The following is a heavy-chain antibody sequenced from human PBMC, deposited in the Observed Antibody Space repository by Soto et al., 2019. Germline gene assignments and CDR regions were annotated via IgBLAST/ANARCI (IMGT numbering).Heavy chain of an antibody. D-gene: IGHD3-22*01. CDR1: GGSISSGGYY. CDR3: ARARAPMIVGNYYFDY. Sequence: QVQLQESGPGLVKPSQTLSLTCTVSGGSISSGGYYWSWIRQHPGKGLEWIGYIYYSGSTYYNPSLKRRVTIPVDTSKNQFALKLSSVTAADTAVYYCARARAPMIVGNYYFDYWGQGTLVTVSS. CDR2: IYYSGST. V-gene: IGHV4-31*03. J-gene: IGHJ4*02.